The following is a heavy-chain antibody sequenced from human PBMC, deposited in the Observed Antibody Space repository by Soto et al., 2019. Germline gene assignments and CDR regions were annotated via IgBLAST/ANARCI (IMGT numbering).Heavy chain of an antibody. Sequence: QMQLVESGGGVVQPGRSLRLSCAASGFTFSNYGMHWVRQAPGKGLEWVAIIWYEGSNTYYADSVKGRFTISRDNSKNTVYLQMNSLRDEDTAMYYCAAGEPLNYRGQGTLVTVSS. CDR2: IWYEGSNT. CDR3: AAGEPLNY. CDR1: GFTFSNYG. D-gene: IGHD3-10*01. J-gene: IGHJ4*02. V-gene: IGHV3-33*01.